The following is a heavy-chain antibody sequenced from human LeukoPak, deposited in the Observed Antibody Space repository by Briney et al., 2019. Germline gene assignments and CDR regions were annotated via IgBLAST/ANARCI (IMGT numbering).Heavy chain of an antibody. J-gene: IGHJ4*02. CDR2: IYPGDSDT. Sequence: GESLKISCKGSGYSFSSYWIAWVRQMPGKGLEWMGIIYPGDSDTRYSPSFQGQVTISADKSISTAYLQWSSLKASDTAMYYCARSPPSSYCTSTSCYPRHFDYWGQGTLVTVSS. V-gene: IGHV5-51*03. CDR1: GYSFSSYW. D-gene: IGHD2-2*01. CDR3: ARSPPSSYCTSTSCYPRHFDY.